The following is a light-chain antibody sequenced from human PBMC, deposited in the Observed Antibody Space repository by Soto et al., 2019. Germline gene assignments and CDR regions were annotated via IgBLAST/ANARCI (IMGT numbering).Light chain of an antibody. J-gene: IGKJ1*01. CDR1: QSVSSK. CDR2: GAS. Sequence: EIVMTQSPATLSVSPGERATLTCWASQSVSSKLAWYQQKPGQAPRVLIYGASTRATGIPARFSGSGSGTEFTLTITGLQSDDFAVYFCQHYNDWPPTWTFGQGTKV. CDR3: QHYNDWPPTWT. V-gene: IGKV3-15*01.